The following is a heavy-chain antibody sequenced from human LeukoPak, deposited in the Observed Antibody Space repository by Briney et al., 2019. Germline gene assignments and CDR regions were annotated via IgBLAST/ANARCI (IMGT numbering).Heavy chain of an antibody. CDR2: INSDGSST. CDR1: GFTFSSYW. V-gene: IGHV3-74*01. Sequence: GGSLRLSCAASGFTFSSYWMHWVRQAPGKGLVWVSRINSDGSSTSYADSVKGRFIISRDNSKNTLYLQMNSLRAEDTAVYYCAKDTVKVTTIRRVPQYMDVWGKGTTVTISS. J-gene: IGHJ6*03. CDR3: AKDTVKVTTIRRVPQYMDV. D-gene: IGHD5-12*01.